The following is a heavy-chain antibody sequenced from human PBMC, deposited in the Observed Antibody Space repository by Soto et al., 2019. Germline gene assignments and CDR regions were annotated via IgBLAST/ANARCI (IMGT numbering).Heavy chain of an antibody. J-gene: IGHJ4*02. Sequence: QVQLQQWGAGLLKPSETLSLTCAVYGGSFSGYYWSWIRQPPGKGLEWIGEINHSGSTNYNPSLKSRVTISVDTSKNQFSLKLSSVTAADTAVYYCARGGQTDSSGYPIDYWGQGTLVTVSS. V-gene: IGHV4-34*01. CDR1: GGSFSGYY. D-gene: IGHD3-22*01. CDR2: INHSGST. CDR3: ARGGQTDSSGYPIDY.